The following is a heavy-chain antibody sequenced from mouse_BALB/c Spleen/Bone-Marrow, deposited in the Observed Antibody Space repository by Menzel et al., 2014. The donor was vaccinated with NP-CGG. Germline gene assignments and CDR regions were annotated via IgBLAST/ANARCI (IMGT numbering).Heavy chain of an antibody. CDR2: INPYNDGT. V-gene: IGHV1-14*01. D-gene: IGHD2-3*01. CDR1: GYTFTSYI. J-gene: IGHJ4*01. CDR3: ARRWLPYAMDY. Sequence: EVQLQRSGPELVKPGASVKMSCKASGYTFTSYIMHWVKQKPGQGLEWIGYINPYNDGTKYNEKFKGKATLTSDKSSSTAYMELISLTSEDSAVYYCARRWLPYAMDYWGQGTSVTVSS.